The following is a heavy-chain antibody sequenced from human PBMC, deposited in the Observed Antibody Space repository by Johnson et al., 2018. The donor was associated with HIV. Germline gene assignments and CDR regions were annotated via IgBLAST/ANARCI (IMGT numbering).Heavy chain of an antibody. CDR3: ARGFVTIVGVDGFDI. J-gene: IGHJ3*02. CDR2: IKQDGGEK. Sequence: VQLVESGGGLVQPGGSLRLSCATSGFTFSSYWMSWVRQAPGKGLDWVANIKQDGGEKYYVDSVKGRLTISRDNAKNSLYLQVNSLRAEDMTVYYCARGFVTIVGVDGFDIWGQGTMVTVSS. CDR1: GFTFSSYW. D-gene: IGHD3-3*01. V-gene: IGHV3-7*05.